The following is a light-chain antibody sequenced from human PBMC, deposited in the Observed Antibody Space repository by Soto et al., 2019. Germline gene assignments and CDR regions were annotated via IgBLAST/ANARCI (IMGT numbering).Light chain of an antibody. V-gene: IGKV3-20*01. Sequence: EIVLTQSPGTLSLSPGERATLSCRASQSVSSSSLAWYQQNPGQAPRLLIYGAFNRATGIPDRFSSSGSGSNFTLTISTLEPEEYAVYYCQQYGSLPGTFGQGTKVEIK. CDR1: QSVSSSS. CDR2: GAF. CDR3: QQYGSLPGT. J-gene: IGKJ1*01.